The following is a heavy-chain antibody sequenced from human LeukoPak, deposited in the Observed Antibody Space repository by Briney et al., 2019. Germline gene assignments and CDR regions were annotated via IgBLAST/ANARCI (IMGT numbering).Heavy chain of an antibody. J-gene: IGHJ4*02. CDR2: IYYSGST. D-gene: IGHD5-18*01. CDR3: ARLYGYSFGSHYDY. CDR1: GGSISSYY. Sequence: PSETLSLTCTGSGGSISSYYWSWIRQPPGRGLEWIGYIYYSGSTTYNPSLKSRVTISVDTSKNHFSLKLNSVTAADTAVYYCARLYGYSFGSHYDYWGQGTLVTVSS. V-gene: IGHV4-59*08.